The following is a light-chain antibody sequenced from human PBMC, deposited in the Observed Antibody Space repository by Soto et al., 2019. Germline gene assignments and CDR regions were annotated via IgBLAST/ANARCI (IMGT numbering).Light chain of an antibody. CDR3: QQCGSSPWT. J-gene: IGKJ1*01. CDR2: GAT. CDR1: QSVRSSY. V-gene: IGKV3-20*01. Sequence: EIVLTQSPGTLSLSPGERATLSCRASQSVRSSYFAWYQQKPGQAPRLLIHGATTRATGIPARFSGSGSGTEFTLTISSLQSEDFAVYYCQQCGSSPWTFGQGTKVDIK.